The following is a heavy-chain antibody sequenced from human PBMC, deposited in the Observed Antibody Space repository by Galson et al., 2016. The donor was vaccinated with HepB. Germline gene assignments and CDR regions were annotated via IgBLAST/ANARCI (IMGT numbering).Heavy chain of an antibody. CDR1: ACTFSSYT. V-gene: IGHV3-23*01. D-gene: IGHD6-19*01. CDR3: AKDLIAVAGPYFDS. J-gene: IGHJ4*02. CDR2: IAISGDCR. Sequence: LSTSAAACTFSSYTMSWVCLAPRKGLELVSAIAISGDCRTYADPVNGRFIISREDSKNTLYLQMTSLRAEDTAVYYCAKDLIAVAGPYFDSWGQGTLVTVSS.